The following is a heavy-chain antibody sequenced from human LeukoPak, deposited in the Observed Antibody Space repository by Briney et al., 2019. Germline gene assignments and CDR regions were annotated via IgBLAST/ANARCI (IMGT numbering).Heavy chain of an antibody. V-gene: IGHV1-8*01. D-gene: IGHD3-22*01. CDR2: MNPNSGNT. CDR1: GYTFTSYD. Sequence: ASVKVSCKASGYTFTSYDINWVRQATGQGLEWRGWMNPNSGNTGYPQKFQGRVTMTRNTSISTAYMELSSLRSEDTAVYYCARADSSGYNWFDPWGQGTLVTVSS. J-gene: IGHJ5*02. CDR3: ARADSSGYNWFDP.